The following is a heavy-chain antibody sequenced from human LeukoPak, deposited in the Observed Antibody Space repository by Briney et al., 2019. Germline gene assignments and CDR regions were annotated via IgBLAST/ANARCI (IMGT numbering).Heavy chain of an antibody. J-gene: IGHJ6*03. CDR2: IYHSGST. CDR1: GFTFSSYS. CDR3: ARETSQKGAHYMDV. Sequence: PGGSLRLSCAASGFTFSSYSMNWVRQAPGKGLEWIGSIYHSGSTYYNPSLKSRVTISVDTSKNQFSLKLSSVTAADTAVYYCARETSQKGAHYMDVWGKGTTVTISS. D-gene: IGHD3-16*01. V-gene: IGHV4-38-2*02.